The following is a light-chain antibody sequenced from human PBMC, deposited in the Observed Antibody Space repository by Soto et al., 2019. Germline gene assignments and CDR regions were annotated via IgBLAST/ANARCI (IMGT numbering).Light chain of an antibody. CDR3: QQYNSWPLT. CDR1: QSVNRN. Sequence: EGMLIESPGTLTVYPGERATLSCRASQSVNRNLAWYQQKPGQAPRLLIYGASTRATDIPARFSGSGSGTEFTLTVSSLQSEDFAVYSCQQYNSWPLTFGGGSKVDI. CDR2: GAS. V-gene: IGKV3-15*01. J-gene: IGKJ4*01.